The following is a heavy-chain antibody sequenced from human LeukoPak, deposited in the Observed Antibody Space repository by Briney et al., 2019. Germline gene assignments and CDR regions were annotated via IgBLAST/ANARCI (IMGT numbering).Heavy chain of an antibody. CDR2: IKQDGSEK. D-gene: IGHD6-19*01. CDR3: ARDRGHSSGWHLDY. J-gene: IGHJ4*02. Sequence: GSLRLSCAASGFTFSSYWMSWVRQAPGKGLEWVANIKQDGSEKYYVDSVKGRFTISRDNAKNSLYLQLNSLRAEDTAVYYCARDRGHSSGWHLDYWGQGTLVTVSS. V-gene: IGHV3-7*01. CDR1: GFTFSSYW.